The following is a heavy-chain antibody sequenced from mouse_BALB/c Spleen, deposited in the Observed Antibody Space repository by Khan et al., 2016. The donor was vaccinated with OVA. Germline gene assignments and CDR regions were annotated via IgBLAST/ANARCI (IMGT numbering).Heavy chain of an antibody. CDR2: ISSSGST. CDR1: GYSITSDYA. CDR3: ARDGSRHNYAMDY. J-gene: IGHJ4*01. D-gene: IGHD2-3*01. Sequence: VQLKESGPGLVKPSQSLSLTCTVTGYSITSDYAWNWIRQFPGNKLEWMGYISSSGSTNYNPALKSRISSNRDTSKNQFFLQLNSVTTEDTATYYCARDGSRHNYAMDYWGQGTSVTVSS. V-gene: IGHV3-2*02.